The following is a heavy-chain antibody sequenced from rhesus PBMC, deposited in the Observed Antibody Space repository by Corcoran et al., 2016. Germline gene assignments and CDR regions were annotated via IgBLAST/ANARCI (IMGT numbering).Heavy chain of an antibody. J-gene: IGHJ5-1*01. D-gene: IGHD5-12*01. CDR1: GGSISSNY. V-gene: IGHV4-173*01. Sequence: QLQLQESGPGLVKPSETLSLTCAVSGGSISSNYWSWIRQPPGKGLEWIGRISGSGGSPHYNPSLKSRVPISTDTSKNQFSLKLGSVTAADTAVYYCARDAGYSPNDRFDVWGPGVLVTVSS. CDR3: ARDAGYSPNDRFDV. CDR2: ISGSGGSP.